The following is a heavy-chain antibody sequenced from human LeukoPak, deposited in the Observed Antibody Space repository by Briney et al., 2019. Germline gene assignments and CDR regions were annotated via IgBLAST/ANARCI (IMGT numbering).Heavy chain of an antibody. CDR2: ISGTGSST. V-gene: IGHV3-23*01. CDR1: GFTFITYA. CDR3: AKASVAIPQYCNS. Sequence: GGSLRLSCTASGFTFITYAMNWVRQAPGKGLEWVSTISGTGSSTYYADSAKGRFTISRDNSKDTLFLQLNSLTAADTAMYFCAKASVAIPQYCNSWGQGTLVTVSS. J-gene: IGHJ5*02. D-gene: IGHD2-2*02.